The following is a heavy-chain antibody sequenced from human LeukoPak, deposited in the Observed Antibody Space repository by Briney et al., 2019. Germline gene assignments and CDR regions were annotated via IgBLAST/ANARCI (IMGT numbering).Heavy chain of an antibody. CDR3: ARHGYYDSSGFGDYYYYMDV. CDR2: IYPGDSDT. Sequence: KPGESLKISCKGSGYSFTSYWIGWVRQMPGKGLEWMGIIYPGDSDTRYSPSFQGQVTISADKSISTAYLQWSSLKASDTAMYYCARHGYYDSSGFGDYYYYMDVWGKGTTVTVSS. J-gene: IGHJ6*03. V-gene: IGHV5-51*01. D-gene: IGHD3-22*01. CDR1: GYSFTSYW.